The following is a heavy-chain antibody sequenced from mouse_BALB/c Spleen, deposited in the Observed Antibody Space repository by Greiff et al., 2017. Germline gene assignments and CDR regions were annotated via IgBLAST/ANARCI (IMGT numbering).Heavy chain of an antibody. D-gene: IGHD2-14*01. CDR2: ISYSGST. CDR1: GYSITSDYA. J-gene: IGHJ4*01. CDR3: ARRGYGYAMDY. Sequence: EVQLVESGPGLVKPSQSLSLTCTVTGYSITSDYAWNWIRQFPGNKLEWMGYISYSGSTSYNPSLKSRISITRDTSKNQFFLQLNSVTTEDTATYYCARRGYGYAMDYWGQGTSVTVSS. V-gene: IGHV3-2*02.